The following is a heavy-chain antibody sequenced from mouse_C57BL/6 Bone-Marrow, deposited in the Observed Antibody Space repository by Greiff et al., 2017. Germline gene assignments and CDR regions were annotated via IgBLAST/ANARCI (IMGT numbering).Heavy chain of an antibody. V-gene: IGHV1-80*01. Sequence: LQESGAELVKPGASVKISCKASGYAFSSYWMNWVKPRPGKGLEWIGQIYPGGGDTNYNGTFKGKATLTADKSSSTAYMQLSSLTSEDSAVYFCARPPIITTVVAIDWYFDVWGTGTTVTVSS. CDR2: IYPGGGDT. D-gene: IGHD1-1*01. CDR3: ARPPIITTVVAIDWYFDV. CDR1: GYAFSSYW. J-gene: IGHJ1*03.